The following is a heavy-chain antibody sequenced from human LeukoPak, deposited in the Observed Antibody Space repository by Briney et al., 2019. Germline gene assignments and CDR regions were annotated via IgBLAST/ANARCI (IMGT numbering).Heavy chain of an antibody. D-gene: IGHD3-22*01. CDR2: IRYDGSNK. Sequence: GGSLRLSCAASGFTFSSYGMHWVRQAPGKWLEWVAFIRYDGSNKYYADSVKGRFTISRDNAKNTLSLQMNSLRAEDTAVYFCISVVSGRPNWGQGTQVTVSS. V-gene: IGHV3-30*02. CDR1: GFTFSSYG. CDR3: ISVVSGRPN. J-gene: IGHJ4*02.